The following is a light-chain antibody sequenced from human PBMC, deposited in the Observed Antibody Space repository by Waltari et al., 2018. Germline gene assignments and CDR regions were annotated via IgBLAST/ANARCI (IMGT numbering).Light chain of an antibody. V-gene: IGLV1-44*01. CDR2: LSE. CDR3: AAWDDGLNGVV. J-gene: IGLJ2*01. Sequence: QSVLTQPPSASGTPGQRVTIYCSGGSSHSGSDTVNWYQQVQGTAPSLVIYLSEQRPSGVPDRFSGSKSGTSGSLAISGLQSEDEAYYYCAAWDDGLNGVVFGGGTKLTVL. CDR1: SSHSGSDT.